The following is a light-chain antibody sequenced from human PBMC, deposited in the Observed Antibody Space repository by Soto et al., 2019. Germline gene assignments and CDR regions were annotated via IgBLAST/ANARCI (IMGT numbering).Light chain of an antibody. J-gene: IGKJ1*01. CDR1: QSLSSN. CDR2: GAS. Sequence: EIVMTQSPATLSVSPGERATLSCRVSQSLSSNLAWYQQKPGQAPRLLIYGASTRATGIPARFSGSGSGTEFTLTISSLQSEDFAVYYCQQYNNWPPGTFGPGTKVEIK. CDR3: QQYNNWPPGT. V-gene: IGKV3-15*01.